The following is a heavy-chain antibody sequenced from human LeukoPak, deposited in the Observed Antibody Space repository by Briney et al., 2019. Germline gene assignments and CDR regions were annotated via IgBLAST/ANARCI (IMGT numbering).Heavy chain of an antibody. Sequence: PGGSLRLSCAASGFTFSSYAMHWVRQAPGKGLEWVAVISYDGSNKYYADSVKGRFTISRDNSKNTLYLQMNNLRAEDTAVYYCARDSGSSWVNYFDYWGQGTLVTVSS. V-gene: IGHV3-30-3*01. CDR3: ARDSGSSWVNYFDY. CDR2: ISYDGSNK. CDR1: GFTFSSYA. J-gene: IGHJ4*02. D-gene: IGHD6-6*01.